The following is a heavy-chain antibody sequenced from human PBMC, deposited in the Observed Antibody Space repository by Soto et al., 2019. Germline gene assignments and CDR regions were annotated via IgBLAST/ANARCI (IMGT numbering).Heavy chain of an antibody. V-gene: IGHV2-70*11. CDR1: GFSLSASRMS. Sequence: SGPYAGEPTQTLTLTCTFSGFSLSASRMSISWIRQPPGKALEWLARIDWDDAKYFNTSLKTRLTVSKDTSKTQVVLTMTNMDPVDTGTYYCAWMIFGRSGAYYFVSWGQGILVTVSS. CDR3: AWMIFGRSGAYYFVS. CDR2: IDWDDAK. D-gene: IGHD3-3*01. J-gene: IGHJ4*02.